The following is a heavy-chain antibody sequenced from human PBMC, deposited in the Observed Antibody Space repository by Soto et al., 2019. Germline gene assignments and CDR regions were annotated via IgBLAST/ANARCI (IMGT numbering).Heavy chain of an antibody. J-gene: IGHJ6*02. CDR1: GFTSGDYG. CDR3: SRDGDDYGLDV. Sequence: EVQVVESGGDLVQPGRSLRLSCSFSGFTSGDYGSSWVRQAPGKGLEWVGFTTSPAYGGTTEYAPSVKGRFIISRDEAKSVAYLQMNSLQTEDTATYYCSRDGDDYGLDVWGRGTTVTVSS. CDR2: TTSPAYGGTT. D-gene: IGHD3-3*01. V-gene: IGHV3-49*04.